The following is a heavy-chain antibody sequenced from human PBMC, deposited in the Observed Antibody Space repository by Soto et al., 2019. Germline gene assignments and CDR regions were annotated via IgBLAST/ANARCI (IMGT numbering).Heavy chain of an antibody. CDR3: AESIAAVGTPPYFYYYGMDV. J-gene: IGHJ6*02. CDR1: GFTFSSYG. CDR2: ISYDESNK. D-gene: IGHD6-13*01. Sequence: QVQLVESGGGVVQPGRSLRLSCAASGFTFSSYGMHWVRQAPGKGLEWVAVISYDESNKYYADSVKGRFTISRDNSKNTLYLQMNSLRAEDTAVYYCAESIAAVGTPPYFYYYGMDVWGQGTTVTVSS. V-gene: IGHV3-30*18.